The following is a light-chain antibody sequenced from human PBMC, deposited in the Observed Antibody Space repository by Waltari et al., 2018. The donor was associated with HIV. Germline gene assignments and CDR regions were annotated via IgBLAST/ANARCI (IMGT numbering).Light chain of an antibody. Sequence: QSALTQPASVSGSPGQSIPISCTGTTSDIGEYNYVSWFQHHPAEAPKLIIFEVSNRPSGVSTRFSGSKSGNTASLTVSGLQPEDEADYYCSSYTNKYTWVFGGGTKLTVL. CDR2: EVS. V-gene: IGLV2-14*01. CDR3: SSYTNKYTWV. CDR1: TSDIGEYNY. J-gene: IGLJ3*02.